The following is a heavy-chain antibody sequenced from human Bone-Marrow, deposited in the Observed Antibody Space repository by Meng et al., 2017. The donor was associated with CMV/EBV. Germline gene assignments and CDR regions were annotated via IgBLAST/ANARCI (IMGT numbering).Heavy chain of an antibody. D-gene: IGHD4-11*01. Sequence: GESLKISCAASGFTFSSYCMHWVRQAPGKGLEWVTFIRIDGTYELYIEAVKGRFTISRDNSRNTVYLQMNNLRAEDTAVYYCEKLSSTVTYGMDVWGQGTTVTVSS. V-gene: IGHV3-30*02. J-gene: IGHJ6*02. CDR2: IRIDGTYE. CDR3: EKLSSTVTYGMDV. CDR1: GFTFSSYC.